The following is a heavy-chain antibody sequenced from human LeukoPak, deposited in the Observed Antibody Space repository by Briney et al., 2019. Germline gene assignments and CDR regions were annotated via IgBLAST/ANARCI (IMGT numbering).Heavy chain of an antibody. CDR1: GFTFSSYA. CDR2: ISSNGGST. CDR3: ARAIAAAGQNYFDY. Sequence: GGSLRLSCAASGFTFSSYAMHWVRQAPGKGLEYVSAISSNGGSTYYANSVKGRFTISRDNSKNTLYLQMGSLRAEDMAVYYCARAIAAAGQNYFDYWGQGTLVTVSS. D-gene: IGHD6-13*01. V-gene: IGHV3-64*01. J-gene: IGHJ4*02.